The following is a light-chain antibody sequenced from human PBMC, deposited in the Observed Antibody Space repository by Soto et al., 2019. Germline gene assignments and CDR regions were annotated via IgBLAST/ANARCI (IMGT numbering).Light chain of an antibody. J-gene: IGLJ3*02. V-gene: IGLV2-14*01. Sequence: QSALTQPASVSGSPGQSIAISCTGTSSDVGSYKYVSWYRQYPGKAPKLLIYEVNNRPSGVSNRFSGSKSGNTASLTISGLQAEDEGDYYCSTNTRSTSLRVFGGGTKLTVL. CDR1: SSDVGSYKY. CDR2: EVN. CDR3: STNTRSTSLRV.